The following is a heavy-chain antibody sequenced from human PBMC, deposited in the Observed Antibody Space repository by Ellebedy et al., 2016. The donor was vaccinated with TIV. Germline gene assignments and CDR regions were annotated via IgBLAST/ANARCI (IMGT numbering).Heavy chain of an antibody. CDR3: TTAYYHYVWGTYRLVDFDY. V-gene: IGHV3-15*01. CDR1: GFTFNNAW. D-gene: IGHD3-16*02. CDR2: IKSKSDGGTT. Sequence: GESLKISXAASGFTFNNAWMSWVRQAPGKGLEWVGRIKSKSDGGTTENAAHVKGRFTISRDDSKSMLYLQMNSLKTEDTAVYYCTTAYYHYVWGTYRLVDFDYWGQGTLVTVSS. J-gene: IGHJ4*02.